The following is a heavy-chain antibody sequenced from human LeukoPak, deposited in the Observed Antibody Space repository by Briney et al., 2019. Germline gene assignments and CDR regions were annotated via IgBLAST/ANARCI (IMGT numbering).Heavy chain of an antibody. CDR1: GFTFSDYN. D-gene: IGHD2-21*01. Sequence: PGGSLRLSCAASGFTFSDYNMNWVRQAPGKGLEWVSSISSGSSYIYYADSLKGRFTISRDSAKNSLHLQMNSLRVEDTAIYYCARDVVDWYFDLWGRGTLVTVSS. CDR3: ARDVVDWYFDL. J-gene: IGHJ2*01. V-gene: IGHV3-21*01. CDR2: ISSGSSYI.